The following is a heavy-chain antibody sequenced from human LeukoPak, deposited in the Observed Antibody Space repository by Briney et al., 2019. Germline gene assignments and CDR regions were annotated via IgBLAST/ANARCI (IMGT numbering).Heavy chain of an antibody. J-gene: IGHJ4*02. CDR1: GGSISTYY. Sequence: SETLSLTCTLSGGSISTYYWSWIRQPPGKGQEWIGYIYHSGSTNYNPSLKSRVTISVDTSKNQFSLKLSSVTAADTAVYYCARGGGYASLIGYWGQGALVTVSS. CDR2: IYHSGST. D-gene: IGHD5-12*01. V-gene: IGHV4-59*01. CDR3: ARGGGYASLIGY.